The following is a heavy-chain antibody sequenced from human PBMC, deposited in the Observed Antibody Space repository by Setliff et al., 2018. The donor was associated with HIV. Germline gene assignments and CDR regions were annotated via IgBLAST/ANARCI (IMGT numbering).Heavy chain of an antibody. V-gene: IGHV1-18*01. CDR3: ARARGIVAAVHY. CDR2: ISVYNGNT. CDR1: GFTFTSYG. J-gene: IGHJ4*02. D-gene: IGHD6-13*01. Sequence: ASVKVSCKASGFTFTSYGTSWVRQAPGQGLEWMAWISVYNGNTNYAQKFQDRLTITADESTSTTYMELNSLTLDDTAIYFCARARGIVAAVHYWGQGTLVTVSS.